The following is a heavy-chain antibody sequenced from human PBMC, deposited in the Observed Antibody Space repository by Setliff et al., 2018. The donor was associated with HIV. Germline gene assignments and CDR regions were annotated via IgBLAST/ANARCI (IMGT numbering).Heavy chain of an antibody. CDR3: ARDSGTVVGATGPGY. Sequence: LRLSCAASGFMFSNYWISWVRQAPGKGLEWVANLNQDGTEKYYLESVKGRFTISRDNAKNLLYLQMNSLRADDTAVYYCARDSGTVVGATGPGYWGQGTLVTVSS. V-gene: IGHV3-7*01. D-gene: IGHD1-26*01. CDR2: LNQDGTEK. CDR1: GFMFSNYW. J-gene: IGHJ4*02.